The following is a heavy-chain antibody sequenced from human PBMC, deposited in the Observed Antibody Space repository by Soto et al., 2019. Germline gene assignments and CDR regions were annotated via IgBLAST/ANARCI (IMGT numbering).Heavy chain of an antibody. CDR1: GFTFSSYA. V-gene: IGHV3-23*01. CDR2: ISGSGGST. J-gene: IGHJ5*02. D-gene: IGHD2-2*01. Sequence: PGGSLRLSCAASGFTFSSYAMSWVRQAPGKGLEWVSAISGSGGSTYYADSVKGRFTISRDNSKNTLYLQMNSLRAEDTAVYYCASRYCSSTSCYRQFDPWGQGTLVTVSS. CDR3: ASRYCSSTSCYRQFDP.